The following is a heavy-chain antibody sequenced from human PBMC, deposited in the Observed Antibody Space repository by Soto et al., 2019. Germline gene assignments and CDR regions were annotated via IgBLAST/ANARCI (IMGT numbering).Heavy chain of an antibody. CDR3: ARFPLDFGDRYWYFDL. J-gene: IGHJ2*01. V-gene: IGHV1-69*01. D-gene: IGHD4-17*01. CDR2: VIPIFATP. Sequence: QVQLVQSGAEVKKPGSSVKVSSKASGDTFIRYAISWVRQAPGQGLEWMGGVIPIFATPQYAQKFQGRVTITADESTTTAYMELSSLRSEDTAVYYCARFPLDFGDRYWYFDLWGRGTLVTVSS. CDR1: GDTFIRYA.